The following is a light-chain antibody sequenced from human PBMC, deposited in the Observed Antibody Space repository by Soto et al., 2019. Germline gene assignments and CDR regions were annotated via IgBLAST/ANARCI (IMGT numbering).Light chain of an antibody. CDR1: QSINTF. Sequence: EIVLTQSPATLSLSPGERAILSCRASQSINTFLAWYQQKPGQAPRLLIYDASTRATGIPVRFSGSGSGTDFTLTISSLEPEDFAVYYCQQRGNLPLTFGQGTRLEMK. J-gene: IGKJ5*01. V-gene: IGKV3-11*01. CDR2: DAS. CDR3: QQRGNLPLT.